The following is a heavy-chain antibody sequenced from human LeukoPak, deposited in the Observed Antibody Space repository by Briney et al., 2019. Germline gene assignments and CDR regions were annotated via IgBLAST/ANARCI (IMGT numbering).Heavy chain of an antibody. Sequence: GASVKVSCKASGCTFTSYGISWVRQAPGQGLEWMGWISAYNGNTNYAQKLQGRVTMTTDTSTSTAYMELRSLRSDDTAVYYCARSITMVRGVHLDFDYWGQGTLVTVSS. V-gene: IGHV1-18*01. CDR2: ISAYNGNT. J-gene: IGHJ4*02. CDR3: ARSITMVRGVHLDFDY. D-gene: IGHD3-10*01. CDR1: GCTFTSYG.